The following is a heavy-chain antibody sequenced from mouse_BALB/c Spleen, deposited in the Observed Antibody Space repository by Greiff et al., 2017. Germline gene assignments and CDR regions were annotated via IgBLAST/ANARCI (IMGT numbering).Heavy chain of an antibody. D-gene: IGHD2-3*01. CDR3: ASYGYFSWFAY. CDR1: GFTFSSYT. Sequence: EVKVEESGGGLVKPGGSLKLSCAASGFTFSSYTMSWVRQTPEKRLEWVATISSGGGNTYYPDSVKGRFTISRDNAKNNLYLQMSSLRSEDTALYYCASYGYFSWFAYWGQGTLVTFSA. J-gene: IGHJ3*01. CDR2: ISSGGGNT. V-gene: IGHV5-9*03.